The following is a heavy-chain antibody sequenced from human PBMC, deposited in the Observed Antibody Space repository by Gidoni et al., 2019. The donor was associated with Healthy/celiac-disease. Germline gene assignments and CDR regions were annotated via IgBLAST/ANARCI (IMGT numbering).Heavy chain of an antibody. J-gene: IGHJ4*02. V-gene: IGHV3-11*05. Sequence: QVQLVESGGGLVKPGGSLRLSCAASGFTFSDYYMSWIRQAPGKGLEWVSYISSSSSYTNYADSVKGRFTISRDNAKNSLYLQMNSLRAEDTAVYYCARDMVRGVMGRGFDYWGQGTLVTVSS. CDR2: ISSSSSYT. CDR1: GFTFSDYY. D-gene: IGHD3-10*01. CDR3: ARDMVRGVMGRGFDY.